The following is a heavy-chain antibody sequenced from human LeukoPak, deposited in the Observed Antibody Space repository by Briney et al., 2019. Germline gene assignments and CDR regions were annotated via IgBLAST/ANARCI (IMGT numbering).Heavy chain of an antibody. Sequence: GGSLRLSCAASGFTFSSYGMHWVRQAPGKGLEWVAVIWYDGSNKYYADSAKGRFTISRDNSKNTLYLQMNSLRAEDTAVYYCARDGVTMVRGVRWFDPWGQGTLVTVSS. CDR3: ARDGVTMVRGVRWFDP. CDR1: GFTFSSYG. J-gene: IGHJ5*02. CDR2: IWYDGSNK. V-gene: IGHV3-33*01. D-gene: IGHD3-10*01.